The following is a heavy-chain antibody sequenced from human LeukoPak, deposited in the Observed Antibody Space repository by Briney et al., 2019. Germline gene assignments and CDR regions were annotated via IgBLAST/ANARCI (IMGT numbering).Heavy chain of an antibody. CDR1: GYIFTNFG. CDR3: ARDHYYYGSGSYYNQLRAWFDP. D-gene: IGHD3-10*01. V-gene: IGHV1-18*01. Sequence: VASVKVSCKASGYIFTNFGISWVRQARGQGLEWMGWISGYNGNTKYVQKFQGRVTMTTDTSTSTAYMELRSLRSDDTAVYYCARDHYYYGSGSYYNQLRAWFDPWGQGTLVTVSS. CDR2: ISGYNGNT. J-gene: IGHJ5*02.